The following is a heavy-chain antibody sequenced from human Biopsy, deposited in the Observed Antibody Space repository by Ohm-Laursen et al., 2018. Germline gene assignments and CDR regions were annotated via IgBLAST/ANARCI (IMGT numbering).Heavy chain of an antibody. CDR3: AKDKGDNGGTTTPSMDV. J-gene: IGHJ6*02. CDR2: ISWNRGSI. CDR1: GFTFADYA. D-gene: IGHD1-26*01. Sequence: SLTLSCSASGFTFADYAMHWVRHAPGPGLERVSAISWNRGSIDYADSVQGRFTISRDNAENSLYPQMNSLRAEDTALYYCAKDKGDNGGTTTPSMDVWGQGTTVTVSS. V-gene: IGHV3-9*01.